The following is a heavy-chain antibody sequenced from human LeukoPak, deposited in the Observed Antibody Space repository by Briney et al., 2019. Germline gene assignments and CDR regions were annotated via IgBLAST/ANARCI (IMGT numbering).Heavy chain of an antibody. Sequence: GGSLRLSCAASGFTFSSYGMHWVRQAPGKGLEWVAVISYDGSNKNYADSVKGRFTISRDNSKNTLYLQMNSLRAEDTAVYYCAKYTAMVTEYYYYGMDVWGQGTTVTVSS. D-gene: IGHD5-18*01. V-gene: IGHV3-30*18. CDR3: AKYTAMVTEYYYYGMDV. CDR2: ISYDGSNK. J-gene: IGHJ6*02. CDR1: GFTFSSYG.